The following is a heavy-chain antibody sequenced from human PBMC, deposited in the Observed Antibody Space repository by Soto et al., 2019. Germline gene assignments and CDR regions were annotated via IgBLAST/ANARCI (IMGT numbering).Heavy chain of an antibody. V-gene: IGHV1-3*01. CDR1: GYTFTSYA. Sequence: VASVKVSCKASGYTFTSYAMHWVRQAPGQRLEWMGWINAGNGNTKYSQKFQGRVTITRDTSASTAYMELSSLRSEDTAVYYCARAPKAMNWFDPWGQGTLVTVSS. CDR3: ARAPKAMNWFDP. CDR2: INAGNGNT. J-gene: IGHJ5*02.